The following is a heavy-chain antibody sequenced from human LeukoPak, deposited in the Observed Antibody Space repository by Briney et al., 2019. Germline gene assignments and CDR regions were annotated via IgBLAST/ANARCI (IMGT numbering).Heavy chain of an antibody. CDR1: GFALNTYE. V-gene: IGHV3-48*03. CDR2: ITISGHTK. Sequence: GGSLRLSCAASGFALNTYEMNWVRQAPGKGLEWIADITISGHTKNCADSVKGRFTITRDNAGTTLYLQMNSLRVEDTGVYYCARGDPHADLWGQGTLVTVSS. CDR3: ARGDPHADL. J-gene: IGHJ5*02.